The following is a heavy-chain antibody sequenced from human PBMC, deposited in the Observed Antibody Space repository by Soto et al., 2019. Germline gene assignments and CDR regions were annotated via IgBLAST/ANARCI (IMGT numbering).Heavy chain of an antibody. J-gene: IGHJ4*02. V-gene: IGHV3-23*04. CDR1: GFTFSTYA. CDR3: AKDRQPDGFWPFDH. CDR2: LYGNGVGI. Sequence: EVQLVESGGGLVQPGGSLRLSCVASGFTFSTYAMSWVRQAPGKGLEWVSGLYGNGVGISYSDSVRGRFTISRDNSKNTLYLQMNSLRSDDTATYFCAKDRQPDGFWPFDHWGRGTLIIVSS. D-gene: IGHD3-3*01.